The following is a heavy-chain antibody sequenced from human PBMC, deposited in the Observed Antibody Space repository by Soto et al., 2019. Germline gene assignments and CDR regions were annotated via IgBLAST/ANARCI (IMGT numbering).Heavy chain of an antibody. CDR1: GFTFSSYA. CDR3: AREGGDIVVVPAALEGGYYYGMDV. D-gene: IGHD2-2*01. Sequence: PGGSLRLSCAASGFTFSSYAMHWVRQAPGRGLEWVAVISYDGSNKYYADSVKGRFTIPRDNSKNTLYLQMNSLRAEDTAVYYCAREGGDIVVVPAALEGGYYYGMDVWGQGTTVTVSS. V-gene: IGHV3-30-3*01. J-gene: IGHJ6*02. CDR2: ISYDGSNK.